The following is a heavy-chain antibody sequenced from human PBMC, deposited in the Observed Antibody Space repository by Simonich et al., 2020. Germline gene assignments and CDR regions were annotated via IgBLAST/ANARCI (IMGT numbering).Heavy chain of an antibody. CDR3: AKDMGYCSGGSCYYFDY. J-gene: IGHJ4*02. CDR1: GFTFDDYA. Sequence: EVQLVESGGGLVQPGRSLRLSCAASGFTFDDYAMHWVRQAPGKGLGWGSGLSWNSGSIGYADSVKGRFTISRDNAKNSLYLQMNSLRAEDTALYYCAKDMGYCSGGSCYYFDYWGQGTLVTVSS. D-gene: IGHD2-15*01. CDR2: LSWNSGSI. V-gene: IGHV3-9*01.